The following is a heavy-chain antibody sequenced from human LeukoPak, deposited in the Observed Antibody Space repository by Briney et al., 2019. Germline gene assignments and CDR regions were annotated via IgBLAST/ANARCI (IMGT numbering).Heavy chain of an antibody. D-gene: IGHD2-2*01. CDR1: GFTFSNYG. CDR3: AKEKGIYCSSIDCSPGMDV. J-gene: IGHJ6*02. Sequence: GRSLRLSCAASGFTFSNYGMHWVRQAPGKGLEWVAVISYDGSNKYYADSVKGRFTFSRDNSKNTLYLQMSSLRAEDTAVYYCAKEKGIYCSSIDCSPGMDVWGQGTTVTVSS. V-gene: IGHV3-30*18. CDR2: ISYDGSNK.